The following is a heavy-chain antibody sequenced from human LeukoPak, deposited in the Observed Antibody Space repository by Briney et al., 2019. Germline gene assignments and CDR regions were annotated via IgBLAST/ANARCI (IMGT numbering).Heavy chain of an antibody. CDR3: ARGSDGYRFDP. D-gene: IGHD5-18*01. V-gene: IGHV4-59*01. CDR1: GDSMSNYH. CDR2: IYNSGTT. Sequence: PSETLSLTCTASGDSMSNYHWTWIRQSPGKGLEYIGYIYNSGTTNYNPSLKSRVTISVDMSKKQFSLKLNSVTAADTAVYYCARGSDGYRFDPWGQGTLVTVSS. J-gene: IGHJ5*02.